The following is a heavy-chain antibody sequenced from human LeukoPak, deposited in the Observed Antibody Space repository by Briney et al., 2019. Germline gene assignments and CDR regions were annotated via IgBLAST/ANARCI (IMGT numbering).Heavy chain of an antibody. CDR2: ISYDGSNK. CDR1: GFTFSSYG. J-gene: IGHJ4*02. Sequence: GGSLRPSCAASGFTFSSYGMHWVRQAPGKGLEWVAVISYDGSNKYYADSVKGRFTISRDNSKNTLYLQMNSLRAEDTAVYYCAKGESFDYWGQGTLVTVSS. CDR3: AKGESFDY. V-gene: IGHV3-30*18.